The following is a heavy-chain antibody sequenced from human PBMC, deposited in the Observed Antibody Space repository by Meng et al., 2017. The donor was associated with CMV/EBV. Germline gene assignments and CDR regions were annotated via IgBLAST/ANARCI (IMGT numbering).Heavy chain of an antibody. V-gene: IGHV4-4*07. CDR1: GGSISSYY. CDR2: IYTSGST. J-gene: IGHJ4*02. CDR3: ASSTVVTDLDY. D-gene: IGHD4-23*01. Sequence: GSLRLSCTVSGGSISSYYWSWIRQPAGKGLEWIGRIYTSGSTNYNPSLKSRVTISVDTSKNQFSLKLSSVTAADTAVYYCASSTVVTDLDYWGQGTLVTVSS.